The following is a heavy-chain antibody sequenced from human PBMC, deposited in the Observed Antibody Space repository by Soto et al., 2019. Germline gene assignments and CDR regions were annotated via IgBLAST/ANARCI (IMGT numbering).Heavy chain of an antibody. CDR2: IIPIFGTA. CDR3: ARDRYSSSSFYYYGMDV. J-gene: IGHJ6*02. CDR1: GGTFSSYA. V-gene: IGHV1-69*13. D-gene: IGHD6-6*01. Sequence: GASVKVSCKASGGTFSSYAISWVRQAPGQGLEWMGGIIPIFGTANYAQKFQGRATITADESTSTAYMELSSLRSEDTAVYYCARDRYSSSSFYYYGMDVWGQGTTVTVSS.